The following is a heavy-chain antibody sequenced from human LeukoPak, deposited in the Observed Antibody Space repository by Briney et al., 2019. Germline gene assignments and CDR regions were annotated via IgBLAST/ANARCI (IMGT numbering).Heavy chain of an antibody. CDR3: ASYGSGESYGMDV. Sequence: GGSLRLSCAASGFTVSSNYMSWVRQAPGKGLEWVSVIYSGGSTYYADSVKGRFTISRDNSKNKLYLQMNSLRAEDTAVYYCASYGSGESYGMDVWGQGTTVTVSS. D-gene: IGHD3-10*01. CDR2: IYSGGST. CDR1: GFTVSSNY. J-gene: IGHJ6*02. V-gene: IGHV3-53*01.